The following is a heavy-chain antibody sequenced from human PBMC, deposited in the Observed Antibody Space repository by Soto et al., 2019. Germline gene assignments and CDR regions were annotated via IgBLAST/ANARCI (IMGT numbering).Heavy chain of an antibody. CDR2: IYDSGST. CDR3: ASIYDSSGYYYGTNWFDP. CDR1: GASISSGDYY. V-gene: IGHV4-31*03. Sequence: SETLSLTCSVSGASISSGDYYWSWIRQHPGKGLEWIGYIYDSGSTYYNPSLKSRVTISVDTSKNQFSLKLSSVTAADTAVYYCASIYDSSGYYYGTNWFDPWGQGTLVTAPQ. J-gene: IGHJ5*02. D-gene: IGHD3-22*01.